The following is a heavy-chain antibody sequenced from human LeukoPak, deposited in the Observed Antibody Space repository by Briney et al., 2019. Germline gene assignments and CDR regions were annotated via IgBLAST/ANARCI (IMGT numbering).Heavy chain of an antibody. D-gene: IGHD3-10*01. V-gene: IGHV3-7*03. J-gene: IGHJ3*02. CDR1: GFTFSSYW. CDR2: IRPDGSEE. Sequence: GGSLRLSCAASGFTFSSYWMSWVRQAPGKGLEWVANIRPDGSEEYYVDSVKGRLTIARDNAKNSLYLQMNSLRAEDTAVYYCARGDYYDSGSFYHDVFDIWGQGTMVTVSS. CDR3: ARGDYYDSGSFYHDVFDI.